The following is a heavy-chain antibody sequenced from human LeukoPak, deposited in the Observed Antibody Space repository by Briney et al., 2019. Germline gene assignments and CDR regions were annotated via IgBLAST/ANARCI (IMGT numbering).Heavy chain of an antibody. Sequence: PGGSLKLSCAASGFTFSDAWMTWVRQAPGKGLEWVGSIKSKTDGGTTDYAAPVKGRFTVSRDHSKSTLYLQMNSLKTEDPAAYYCLSSSGYYFESWGHGTLVTVSS. V-gene: IGHV3-15*01. D-gene: IGHD6-19*01. CDR1: GFTFSDAW. CDR2: IKSKTDGGTT. CDR3: LSSSGYYFES. J-gene: IGHJ4*01.